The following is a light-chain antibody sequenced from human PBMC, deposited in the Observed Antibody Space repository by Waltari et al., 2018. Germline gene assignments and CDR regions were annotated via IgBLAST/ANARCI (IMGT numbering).Light chain of an antibody. CDR1: PTVLYNSNNWNY. J-gene: IGKJ2*01. V-gene: IGKV4-1*01. Sequence: DFVMTQSPASLALSLGERATIHCKTSPTVLYNSNNWNYLTWYQHKPGQPPKLLFYWASTRESGVPDRFSASGSGTDFTLTISRLQPEDVAIYYCQQYYSSPYTFGQGTRLEIK. CDR2: WAS. CDR3: QQYYSSPYT.